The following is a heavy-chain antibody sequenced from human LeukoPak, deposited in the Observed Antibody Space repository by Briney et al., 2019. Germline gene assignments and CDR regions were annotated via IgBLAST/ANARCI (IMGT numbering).Heavy chain of an antibody. Sequence: GGSLRLSCAASGFTVSSNYMSWVRQAPGKGLEWVSVIYSGGSTYYADSVKGRFTISRDNSKNTLYLQMNSLRAEDTAVYYRARVAPYYYDSSGYPLYWYFDLWGRGTLVTVSS. CDR2: IYSGGST. D-gene: IGHD3-22*01. CDR3: ARVAPYYYDSSGYPLYWYFDL. V-gene: IGHV3-53*01. CDR1: GFTVSSNY. J-gene: IGHJ2*01.